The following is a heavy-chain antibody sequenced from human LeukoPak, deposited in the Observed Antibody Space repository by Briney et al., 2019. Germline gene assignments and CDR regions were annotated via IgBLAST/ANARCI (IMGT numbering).Heavy chain of an antibody. CDR2: LSESGETT. D-gene: IGHD6-19*01. CDR3: AKQWLVGN. CDR1: GFTFSSHA. Sequence: GGSLRLSCAASGFTFSSHAMNWVRQAPGKGLEWVSSLSESGETTDYADSVKGRFTISRDNSKNTLYLQMNSLSADDTAVYYCAKQWLVGNWGQGTLVTVSS. V-gene: IGHV3-23*01. J-gene: IGHJ4*02.